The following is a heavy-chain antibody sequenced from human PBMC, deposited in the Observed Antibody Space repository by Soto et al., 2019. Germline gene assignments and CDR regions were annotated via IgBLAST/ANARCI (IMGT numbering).Heavy chain of an antibody. CDR2: IYYSGST. V-gene: IGHV4-31*03. CDR1: GGSISSGGYY. J-gene: IGHJ6*02. Sequence: SETLSLTCTVSGGSISSGGYYWSWIRQHPGKGLEWIGCIYYSGSTYYNPSLKSRVTISVDTSKNQFSLKLSSVTAADTAVYYCARVSDYDFWSGYGREYYYYGMDVWGQGTTVTVS. CDR3: ARVSDYDFWSGYGREYYYYGMDV. D-gene: IGHD3-3*01.